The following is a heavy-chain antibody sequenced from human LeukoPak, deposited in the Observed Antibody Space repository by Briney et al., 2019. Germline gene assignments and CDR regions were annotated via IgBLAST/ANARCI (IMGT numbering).Heavy chain of an antibody. D-gene: IGHD5-24*01. Sequence: PSETLSLTCTVSGYSISNGYFWGWIRQPPGKGLEWIGNIFHSGSTYYNPSLKSRVTISVDTSKNQFSLKLSSVTAADTAVYYCARGRPRDPSLFDYWGQGTLVTVSS. CDR2: IFHSGST. CDR3: ARGRPRDPSLFDY. CDR1: GYSISNGYF. V-gene: IGHV4-38-2*02. J-gene: IGHJ4*02.